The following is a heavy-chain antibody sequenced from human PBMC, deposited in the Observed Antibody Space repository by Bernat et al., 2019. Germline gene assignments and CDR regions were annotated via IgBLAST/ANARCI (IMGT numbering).Heavy chain of an antibody. J-gene: IGHJ6*02. CDR3: ARDHTDSSGYYYYYGMDV. V-gene: IGHV3-53*04. CDR1: GFTVSSNY. D-gene: IGHD3-22*01. CDR2: IYSGGST. Sequence: EVQLVESGGGLVQPGGSLRLSCAASGFTVSSNYMSWVRQAPGKGLEWVSVIYSGGSTYYEDSVKGRVTISRHNSKNTLYLQMNSLRAEDTAVYYCARDHTDSSGYYYYYGMDVWGQGTTVTVSS.